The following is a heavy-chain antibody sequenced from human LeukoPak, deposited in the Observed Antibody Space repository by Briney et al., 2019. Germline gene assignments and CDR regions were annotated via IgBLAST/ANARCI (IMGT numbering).Heavy chain of an antibody. CDR3: ARDSGAAKGYYYYYMDV. CDR2: INPSGGST. V-gene: IGHV1-46*01. CDR1: GYTLTELS. J-gene: IGHJ6*03. Sequence: ASVKVSCKVSGYTLTELSMHWVRQAPGQGLEWMGIINPSGGSTSYAQKFQGRVTMTRDTSTSTVYMEPSSLRSEDTAVYYCARDSGAAKGYYYYYMDVWGKGTTVTVSS. D-gene: IGHD3-10*01.